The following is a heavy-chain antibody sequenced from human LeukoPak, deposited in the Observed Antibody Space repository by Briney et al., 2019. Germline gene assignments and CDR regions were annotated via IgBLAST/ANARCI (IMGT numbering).Heavy chain of an antibody. CDR2: ISGSGGTT. D-gene: IGHD3-22*01. CDR1: GFTFSSYA. Sequence: GGSLRLSCAASGFTFSSYAMSWVRQAPGKGLKWVSVISGSGGTTHYADSVKGRFTISRDNSKNTLYLQMNSLRADDTAVYYCVRDYHDSSGSYGVDYWGQGTLVTVSS. V-gene: IGHV3-23*01. J-gene: IGHJ4*02. CDR3: VRDYHDSSGSYGVDY.